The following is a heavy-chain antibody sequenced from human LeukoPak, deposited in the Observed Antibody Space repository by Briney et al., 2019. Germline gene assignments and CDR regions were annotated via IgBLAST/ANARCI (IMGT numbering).Heavy chain of an antibody. J-gene: IGHJ1*01. CDR3: LLIILGGSSQK. V-gene: IGHV3-7*01. Sequence: GGSLRLSCVASDFTFDFYWMTWVRQAPGKGLEWLANILPDGSQKYYVDSVKGRFTTSRDNAKNTFYLQMNSLRVEDTAVYYCLLIILGGSSQKWGQGTLVTVSS. D-gene: IGHD3-3*01. CDR1: DFTFDFYW. CDR2: ILPDGSQK.